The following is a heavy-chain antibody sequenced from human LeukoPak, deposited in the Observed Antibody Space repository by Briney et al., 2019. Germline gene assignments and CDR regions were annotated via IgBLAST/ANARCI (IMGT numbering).Heavy chain of an antibody. CDR1: GFSVSSDY. CDR2: IYSGGST. J-gene: IGHJ4*02. CDR3: AKSGCSGGSCYSGY. D-gene: IGHD2-15*01. V-gene: IGHV3-53*05. Sequence: AGSLRLSCAASGFSVSSDYMTWVRQAPGKGLEWVSVIYSGGSTYYADSVKGRFTISRDNSKNTLYLQVNSLRAEDTALYYCAKSGCSGGSCYSGYWGQGTLVTVSS.